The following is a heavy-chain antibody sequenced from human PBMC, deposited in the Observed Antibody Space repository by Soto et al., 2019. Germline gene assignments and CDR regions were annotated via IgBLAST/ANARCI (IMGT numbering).Heavy chain of an antibody. D-gene: IGHD2-15*01. Sequence: QVQLVESGGGVVQPGRSLRLSCAASGFTFSSYAMHWVRQAPGKGLEWVAVISYDGSNKYYADSVKGRFTISRDNSKNTLYLQMNSLRAEDTAVYYCARDHSSNLRYYYYGMDVWDQGTTVTVSS. J-gene: IGHJ6*02. CDR1: GFTFSSYA. CDR2: ISYDGSNK. CDR3: ARDHSSNLRYYYYGMDV. V-gene: IGHV3-30-3*01.